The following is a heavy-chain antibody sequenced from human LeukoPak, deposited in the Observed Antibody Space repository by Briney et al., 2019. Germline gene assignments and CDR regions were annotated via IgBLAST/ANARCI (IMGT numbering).Heavy chain of an antibody. CDR2: IYYSGST. D-gene: IGHD2-21*01. CDR1: GGSISSSSHY. CDR3: ARDAAHSRVVDY. Sequence: PSETLSLTCTVSGGSISSSSHYWGWFSQPPGKGLEWIGSIYYSGSTYYNPSLKSRVTILVDTSKNQFSLKLSSVTAADTAVYYCARDAAHSRVVDYWGQGTLVTVSS. V-gene: IGHV4-39*07. J-gene: IGHJ4*02.